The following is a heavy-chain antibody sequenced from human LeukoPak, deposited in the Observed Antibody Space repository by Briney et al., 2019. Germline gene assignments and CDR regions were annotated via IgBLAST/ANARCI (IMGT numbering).Heavy chain of an antibody. J-gene: IGHJ4*02. CDR1: GYSIISDYY. Sequence: PSETLSLTCAVSGYSIISDYYWGWIRQPPGKGLEWIGSVYHSGSTHHNPSLKSRVTMSVDTSKNQFSLKLSSVTAADTAVYYCARNTSGHSFDYWGQGTLVTVSS. D-gene: IGHD6-19*01. CDR3: ARNTSGHSFDY. V-gene: IGHV4-38-2*01. CDR2: VYHSGST.